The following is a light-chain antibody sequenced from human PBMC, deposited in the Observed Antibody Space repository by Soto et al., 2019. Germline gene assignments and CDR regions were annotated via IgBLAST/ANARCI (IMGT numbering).Light chain of an antibody. Sequence: IFVPQAEYSVPVSPVRRITLSCMAGQRVGSSVAWYQQETGQAPRLLIYDGSTRATGIPAMFSASGSGTEFTPSIRSRQDEDFAVYYCQQHSNWRPLTFGQGTRLEIK. CDR1: QRVGSS. CDR2: DGS. J-gene: IGKJ5*01. V-gene: IGKV3-15*01. CDR3: QQHSNWRPLT.